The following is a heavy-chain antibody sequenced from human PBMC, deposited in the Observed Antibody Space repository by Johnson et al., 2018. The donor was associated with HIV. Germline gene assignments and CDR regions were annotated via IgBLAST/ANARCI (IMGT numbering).Heavy chain of an antibody. CDR3: VRVGHGSDYYRDAFDI. Sequence: VQLVESGGGLVKPGGSLRLSCAASGFTFTNAWMSWVRQAPGKGLEWVGRIKSKSDGGTADYVAPVRGRFTISRDDSKNTLYLQMNSLTAGDTAMYYCVRVGHGSDYYRDAFDIWGQGTMVTVSS. D-gene: IGHD3-22*01. CDR2: IKSKSDGGTA. CDR1: GFTFTNAW. J-gene: IGHJ3*02. V-gene: IGHV3-15*05.